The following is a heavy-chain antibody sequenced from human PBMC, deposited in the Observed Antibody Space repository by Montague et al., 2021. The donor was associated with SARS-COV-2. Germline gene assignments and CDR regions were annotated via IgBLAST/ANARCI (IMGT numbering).Heavy chain of an antibody. Sequence: TLSLTCTVSGGSISSGSYYWSWIRQPAGKGLEWIGRIYTSGSTNYNPSLKSRVTISVDTSKNQFSLKLSSVTAADTAVYYCARGAVSLGINGIDVWGQGTTVTVSS. CDR1: GGSISSGSYY. CDR2: IYTSGST. J-gene: IGHJ6*02. V-gene: IGHV4-61*02. CDR3: ARGAVSLGINGIDV. D-gene: IGHD7-27*01.